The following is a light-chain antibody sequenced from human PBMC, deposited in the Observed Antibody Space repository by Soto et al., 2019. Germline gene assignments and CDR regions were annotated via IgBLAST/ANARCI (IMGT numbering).Light chain of an antibody. V-gene: IGLV2-14*03. J-gene: IGLJ1*01. CDR3: SSYTSSSTPYV. CDR1: NSDVGGYTY. Sequence: QSALTQPASVSVSPGQSITISCTGTNSDVGGYTYVSWYQQHPGKAPKLMIYDVSSRPSGVSNRFSGSKSGNTASLTISGLQADDEADYYCSSYTSSSTPYVFGTGTKLTVL. CDR2: DVS.